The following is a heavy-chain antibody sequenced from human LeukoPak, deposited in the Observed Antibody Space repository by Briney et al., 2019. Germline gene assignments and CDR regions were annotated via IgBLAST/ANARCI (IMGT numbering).Heavy chain of an antibody. D-gene: IGHD5-12*01. J-gene: IGHJ4*02. CDR1: GGAISSSSYC. CDR2: IHYSGNT. Sequence: SETLSLTCTVSGGAISSSSYCWGWIRQPPGKGLEWIGTIHYSGNTNYNPSLKSRVTISVDTSKTQFSLKLSSVTAADTAVYYCARHRLLGGDILWGQGTLVTVSS. CDR3: ARHRLLGGDIL. V-gene: IGHV4-39*01.